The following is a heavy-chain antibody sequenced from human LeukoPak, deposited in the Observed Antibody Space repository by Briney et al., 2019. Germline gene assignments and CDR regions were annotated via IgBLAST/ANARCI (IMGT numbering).Heavy chain of an antibody. Sequence: GGSLRLSCAASGFTFSSYAMSWVRQAPGKGLEWVSAISGSGGSTYYADSVKGRFTISRDNSKNTLYLQMNSLRAEDTAVYYCAKDRFGVVIVDWFDPWGQGTLVTVSS. CDR3: AKDRFGVVIVDWFDP. CDR1: GFTFSSYA. CDR2: ISGSGGST. J-gene: IGHJ5*02. D-gene: IGHD3-3*01. V-gene: IGHV3-23*01.